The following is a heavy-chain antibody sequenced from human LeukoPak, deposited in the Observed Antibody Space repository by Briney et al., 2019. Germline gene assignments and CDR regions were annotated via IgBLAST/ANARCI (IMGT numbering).Heavy chain of an antibody. CDR1: GFTFSSHW. J-gene: IGHJ4*02. Sequence: GGSLRLSCAASGFTFSSHWMSWVRQAPGKGLEWVANIKQDGSEKYYVDSVKGRFTISRDNAKNSLYLQMNSLRAEDTAVYYCASELGYSKAVDYWGQGTLVTVSS. V-gene: IGHV3-7*01. CDR3: ASELGYSKAVDY. D-gene: IGHD4-11*01. CDR2: IKQDGSEK.